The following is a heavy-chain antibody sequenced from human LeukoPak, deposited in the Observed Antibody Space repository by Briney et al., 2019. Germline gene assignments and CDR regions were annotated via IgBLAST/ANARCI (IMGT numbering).Heavy chain of an antibody. J-gene: IGHJ6*04. Sequence: SETLSLTCAVYGGSFSGYYWSWIRQPPGKGLEWIAEINHSGSTNYNPSLKSRVTISVDTSKNQFSLKLSSVTAADTAVYYCARGLDCSSTSCYGNVWGKGTTVTVSS. CDR1: GGSFSGYY. V-gene: IGHV4-34*01. CDR3: ARGLDCSSTSCYGNV. D-gene: IGHD2-2*01. CDR2: INHSGST.